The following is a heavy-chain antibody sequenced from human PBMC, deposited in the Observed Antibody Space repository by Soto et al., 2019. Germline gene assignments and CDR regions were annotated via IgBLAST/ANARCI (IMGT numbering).Heavy chain of an antibody. CDR2: INHSGST. Sequence: SETLSLTCAVYGGSFSGYYWSWIRQPPGKGLEWIGEINHSGSTNYNPSLKSRVTISVDTSKNQFSLKLSSVTAADTAVYYCVRDLYGMDVWGQGTTVTV. CDR3: VRDLYGMDV. J-gene: IGHJ6*02. V-gene: IGHV4-34*01. CDR1: GGSFSGYY.